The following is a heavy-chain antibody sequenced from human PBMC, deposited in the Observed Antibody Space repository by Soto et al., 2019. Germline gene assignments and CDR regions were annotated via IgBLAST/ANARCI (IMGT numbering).Heavy chain of an antibody. CDR1: GFTFSSYW. D-gene: IGHD3-9*01. CDR3: ARDVTNYYDILTGYHDY. V-gene: IGHV3-74*01. J-gene: IGHJ4*02. CDR2: INSDGSST. Sequence: GGSLRLSCAASGFTFSSYWMHWVCQAPGKGLVWVSRINSDGSSTSYADSVKGRFTISRDNAKNTLYLQMNSLRAEDTAVYYCARDVTNYYDILTGYHDYWGQGTLVTVSS.